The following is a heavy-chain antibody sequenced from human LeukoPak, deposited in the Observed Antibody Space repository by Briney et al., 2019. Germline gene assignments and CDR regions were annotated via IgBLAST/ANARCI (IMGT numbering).Heavy chain of an antibody. V-gene: IGHV5-51*01. CDR2: IYPDDSDT. CDR3: ARPNITSYYDSRGYDAFDV. D-gene: IGHD3-22*01. CDR1: GYRFSAYW. J-gene: IGHJ3*01. Sequence: GESLKISCKGSGYRFSAYWIAWVRQMPGKGLEWMGIIYPDDSDTRYSPSFQGQVTISADESVSTAYLQWSSLKASDTAMYFCARPNITSYYDSRGYDAFDVWGQGTIVTVSS.